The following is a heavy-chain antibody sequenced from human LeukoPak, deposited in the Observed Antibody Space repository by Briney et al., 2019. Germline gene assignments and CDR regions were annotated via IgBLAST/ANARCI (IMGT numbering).Heavy chain of an antibody. CDR2: IYSSGST. J-gene: IGHJ4*02. Sequence: SETLSLTCTVSGGSISSYYWSRIRQPPGKGLEWIGYIYSSGSTNYSPSLKSRVTISVDTSKNQFSLKLDSVTAADTAVYYCTRGGLTTVTAWGQGTLVTVSS. CDR3: TRGGLTTVTA. V-gene: IGHV4-59*01. CDR1: GGSISSYY. D-gene: IGHD4-17*01.